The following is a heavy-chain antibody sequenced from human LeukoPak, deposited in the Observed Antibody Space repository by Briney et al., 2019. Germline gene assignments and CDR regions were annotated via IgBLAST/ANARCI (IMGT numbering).Heavy chain of an antibody. J-gene: IGHJ5*02. D-gene: IGHD6-6*01. Sequence: ASVKVSCKASGYTFTGYYMHWVRQAPGQGLEWRGWINPNSGGTNYAQKFQGRVTMTRDTSISTAYMELSRLRSDDTAVYYCARDTGAARLWFDPWGQGTLVTVSS. CDR3: ARDTGAARLWFDP. V-gene: IGHV1-2*02. CDR1: GYTFTGYY. CDR2: INPNSGGT.